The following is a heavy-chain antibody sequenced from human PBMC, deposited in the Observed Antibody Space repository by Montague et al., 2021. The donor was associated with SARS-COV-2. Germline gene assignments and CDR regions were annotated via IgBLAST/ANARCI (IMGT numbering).Heavy chain of an antibody. CDR1: GGSISSGGYY. Sequence: TLSLTCTVSGGSISSGGYYWSWIRQHPGKGLEWIGYIYYSGSTYYNPSLKSRVTISVDTSKNQFSLKLSSVTAADTAVYYCARAKGFSVLMVYAMGAFDIWGQGTLVTVSS. CDR2: IYYSGST. V-gene: IGHV4-31*03. CDR3: ARAKGFSVLMVYAMGAFDI. J-gene: IGHJ3*02. D-gene: IGHD2-8*01.